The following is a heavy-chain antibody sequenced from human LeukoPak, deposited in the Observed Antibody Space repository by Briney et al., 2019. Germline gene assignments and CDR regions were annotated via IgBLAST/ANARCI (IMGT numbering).Heavy chain of an antibody. V-gene: IGHV1-69*01. D-gene: IGHD3-3*01. Sequence: SVKVSCKASGGTFSSYAFSWVRQAPGQGLEWMGGIIPLYGTANYAQRFQGRVTITADESTSTAYMELSSLRSEDTAVYYCARVAGRNTYYDFWSGSYFDYWGQGTLVTVSS. CDR1: GGTFSSYA. CDR3: ARVAGRNTYYDFWSGSYFDY. J-gene: IGHJ4*02. CDR2: IIPLYGTA.